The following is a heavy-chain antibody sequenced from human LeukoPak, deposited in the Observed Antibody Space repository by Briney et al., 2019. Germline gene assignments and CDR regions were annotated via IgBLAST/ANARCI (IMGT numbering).Heavy chain of an antibody. Sequence: GSLRLSRAASRISDYMIWVRQAPGTGLEWVSVIYTGDNTYYANSVKGRFTISRDNSQRMLYLQMNSLRAEDTSVYYCASSTSTPGGFDFWGQGTLVTVSS. CDR1: RISDY. J-gene: IGHJ4*02. CDR2: IYTGDNT. V-gene: IGHV3-66*01. CDR3: ASSTSTPGGFDF. D-gene: IGHD2-2*01.